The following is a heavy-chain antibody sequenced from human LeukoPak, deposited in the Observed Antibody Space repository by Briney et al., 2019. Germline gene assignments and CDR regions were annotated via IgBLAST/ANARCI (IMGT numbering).Heavy chain of an antibody. V-gene: IGHV3-21*01. CDR2: ISYSCPHM. J-gene: IGHJ4*02. Sequence: KSGGSLRLSCAASGFAFSRYSMNWVRQAPGKGLEWVSSISYSCPHMFYADSVRGRFTISRDNAENSLFLQMNSLRAEDTAVYFCASNDYRDEGIDSWGQGTLVTVSS. CDR1: GFAFSRYS. D-gene: IGHD4-17*01. CDR3: ASNDYRDEGIDS.